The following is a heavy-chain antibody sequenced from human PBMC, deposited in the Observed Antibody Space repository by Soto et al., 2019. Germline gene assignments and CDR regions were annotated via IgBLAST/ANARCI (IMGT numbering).Heavy chain of an antibody. Sequence: GGSLRLSCAVSGFTSGFTFSNYAMSWVRQAPGKGLEQVAGISGSASISYYADSVKGRFTISRDNSNSTLFLQMNGLRAEDTAVYYCAKSGLFDSSGYHHPHFDSWSQGALVTVSS. J-gene: IGHJ4*02. CDR1: GFTFSNYA. CDR3: AKSGLFDSSGYHHPHFDS. D-gene: IGHD3-22*01. V-gene: IGHV3-23*01. CDR2: ISGSASIS.